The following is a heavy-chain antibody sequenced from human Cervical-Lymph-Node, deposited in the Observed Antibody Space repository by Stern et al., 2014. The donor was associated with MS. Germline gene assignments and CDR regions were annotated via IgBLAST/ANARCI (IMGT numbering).Heavy chain of an antibody. CDR2: SSGYNGKT. CDR3: ARGRGRCPSAEYLQH. J-gene: IGHJ1*01. V-gene: IGHV1-18*04. CDR1: GNTLTNYG. D-gene: IGHD3-16*01. Sequence: VQLVESGAEVKKPGASMKVSCEATGNTLTNYGITWVRQAPGQVLEWSGRSSGYNGKTNLAQKFQDRVTMTTDTSTSTAYMEMRSLRSDDTAVYYCARGRGRCPSAEYLQHWGQGTLVTVSS.